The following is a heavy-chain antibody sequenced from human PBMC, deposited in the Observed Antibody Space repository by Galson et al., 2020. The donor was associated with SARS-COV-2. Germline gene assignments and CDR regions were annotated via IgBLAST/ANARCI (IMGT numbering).Heavy chain of an antibody. CDR3: ARDLGWDRTDAFAI. J-gene: IGHJ3*02. Sequence: ASETLSLTCTVSGGSISDSRYFWGWIRQPPGKGLEYIGSIYYSGTTFHNPSLKSRATISVDTSKNQVSLKMSSVTAADTAVYYCARDLGWDRTDAFAIWGQGTMVTVSS. D-gene: IGHD1-26*01. CDR2: IYYSGTT. V-gene: IGHV4-39*07. CDR1: GGSISDSRYF.